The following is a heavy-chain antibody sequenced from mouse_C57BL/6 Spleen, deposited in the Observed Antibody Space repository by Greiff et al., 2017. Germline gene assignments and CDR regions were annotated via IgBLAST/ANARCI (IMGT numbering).Heavy chain of an antibody. CDR2: FYPGSGSI. D-gene: IGHD1-1*01. CDR3: ERHEDYYGSSPLAY. Sequence: QVQLQQSGAELVKPGASVTLSCKASGYTFTDYTIHWVTQRSGQGLEWIGWFYPGSGSIKYNEKFKDTATLTADKSSSTVYMELSSLTSDDSAGYVCERHEDYYGSSPLAYWGQGTRVTVSA. CDR1: GYTFTDYT. V-gene: IGHV1-62-2*01. J-gene: IGHJ3*01.